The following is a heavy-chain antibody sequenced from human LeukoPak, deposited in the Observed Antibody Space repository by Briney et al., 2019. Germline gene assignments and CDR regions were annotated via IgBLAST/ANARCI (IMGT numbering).Heavy chain of an antibody. D-gene: IGHD6-19*01. Sequence: GRSLRLSRAASGFTFSDYYMSSISHHPRNGLEWVSYISSSSSYTNYADSVKGRFTISRDNAKNSLYLQMNSLRAEDTAVYYCARGLYSSGWYGWDYWGQGTLVTVSS. CDR2: ISSSSSYT. CDR1: GFTFSDYY. J-gene: IGHJ4*02. CDR3: ARGLYSSGWYGWDY. V-gene: IGHV3-11*06.